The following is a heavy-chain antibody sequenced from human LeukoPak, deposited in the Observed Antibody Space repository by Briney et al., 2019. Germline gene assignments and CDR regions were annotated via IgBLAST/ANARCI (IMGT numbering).Heavy chain of an antibody. CDR1: GFTFSSCA. Sequence: GGSLRLSCAASGFTFSSCAMSWVRQAPGKGLEWVSAISGSGGSTYYADSVKGRFTISRDNSKNTLYLQMNSLRAEDTAVYYCAKDLRIWAVVVYRTGPADYWGQGTLVTVSS. J-gene: IGHJ4*02. D-gene: IGHD3-22*01. V-gene: IGHV3-23*01. CDR2: ISGSGGST. CDR3: AKDLRIWAVVVYRTGPADY.